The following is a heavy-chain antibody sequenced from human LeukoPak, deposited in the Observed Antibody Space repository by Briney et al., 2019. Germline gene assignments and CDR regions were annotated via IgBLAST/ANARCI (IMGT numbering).Heavy chain of an antibody. CDR1: GGSISSYY. D-gene: IGHD6-6*01. Sequence: SETLSLTCTVSGGSISSYYWSWIRQPPGKGLEWIGYIYYSGSTNYNPSLKSRVTISVDTSKNQFSLKLSSVTAADTAVYYCARESYSSSSYYYYYMDVWGKGPRSPSP. V-gene: IGHV4-59*01. CDR3: ARESYSSSSYYYYYMDV. J-gene: IGHJ6*03. CDR2: IYYSGST.